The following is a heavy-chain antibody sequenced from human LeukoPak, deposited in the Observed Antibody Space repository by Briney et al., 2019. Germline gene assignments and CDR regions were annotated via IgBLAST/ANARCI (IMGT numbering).Heavy chain of an antibody. J-gene: IGHJ6*02. Sequence: GASVKVSCKASGYTFTSYGSSWVRQAPGQGLEWMGWISAYNGNTNYAQKPQGRVTMTTDTSTSTAYMELRSLRSDDTAVYYCAREGYCSSTSCYAGNYYYYYGMDVWGQGTTVTVSS. CDR1: GYTFTSYG. D-gene: IGHD2-2*01. CDR3: AREGYCSSTSCYAGNYYYYYGMDV. V-gene: IGHV1-18*01. CDR2: ISAYNGNT.